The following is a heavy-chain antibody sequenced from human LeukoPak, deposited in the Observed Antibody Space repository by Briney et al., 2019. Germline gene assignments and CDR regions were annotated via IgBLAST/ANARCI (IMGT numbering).Heavy chain of an antibody. CDR1: GGTFSSYA. CDR3: ARASGLGFGY. Sequence: GASVKVPCKASGGTFSSYAISWVRQAPGQGLEWMGRIIPILGIANYAQKFQGRVTITADKSTSTAYMELSSLRSEDTAVYYCARASGLGFGYWGQGTLVTVSS. CDR2: IIPILGIA. J-gene: IGHJ4*02. D-gene: IGHD3-10*01. V-gene: IGHV1-69*04.